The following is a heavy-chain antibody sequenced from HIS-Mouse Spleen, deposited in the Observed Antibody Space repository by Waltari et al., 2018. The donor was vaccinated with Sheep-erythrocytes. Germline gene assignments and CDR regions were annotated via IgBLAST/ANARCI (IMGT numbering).Heavy chain of an antibody. CDR1: GFTVSSNY. V-gene: IGHV3-53*01. J-gene: IGHJ3*02. CDR2: IYRGGRT. Sequence: EVQLVESGGGLIQPGGSLRLSCAASGFTVSSNYMSWVRQAPGKGLGWVSVIYRGGRTYYADSVKGRFTISRDNSKNTVYLQMNSLRAEDTAVYYCARGHPDYGDYDAFDIWGQGTMVTVSS. CDR3: ARGHPDYGDYDAFDI. D-gene: IGHD4-17*01.